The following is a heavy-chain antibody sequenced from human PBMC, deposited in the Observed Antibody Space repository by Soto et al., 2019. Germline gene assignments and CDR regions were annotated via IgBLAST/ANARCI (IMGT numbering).Heavy chain of an antibody. D-gene: IGHD4-17*01. V-gene: IGHV1-69*01. CDR2: IIPIFGTA. CDR3: ARGVRYGDFTRGGGLTYYYGMDV. J-gene: IGHJ6*02. CDR1: GGTFSSYA. Sequence: QVQLVQSGAEVKKPGSSVKVSCKASGGTFSSYAISWVRQAPGQGLEWMGGIIPIFGTANYAQKFQGRVTITADESTSTAYMGLSSLRSEDTAVYYCARGVRYGDFTRGGGLTYYYGMDVWGQGTTVTVSS.